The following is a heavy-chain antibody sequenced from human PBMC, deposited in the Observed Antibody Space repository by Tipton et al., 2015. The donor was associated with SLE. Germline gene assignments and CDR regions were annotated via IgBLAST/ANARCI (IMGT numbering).Heavy chain of an antibody. CDR3: ARVRPPLSIFGVVKGTDYYYMDV. V-gene: IGHV4-34*01. J-gene: IGHJ6*03. CDR2: INHNGST. Sequence: TLSLTCTVYGGSFSGYYWSWIRPPPGEGVEWVWGINHNGSTNYNPSLKSRVTISVDTSKNQFSLKLSSVTAADTAVYYCARVRPPLSIFGVVKGTDYYYMDVWGKGTTVTVSS. CDR1: GGSFSGYY. D-gene: IGHD3-3*01.